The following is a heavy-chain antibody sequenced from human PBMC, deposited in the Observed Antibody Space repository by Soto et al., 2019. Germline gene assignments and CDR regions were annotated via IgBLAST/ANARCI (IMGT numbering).Heavy chain of an antibody. CDR3: AREITGKFPN. Sequence: ASVKVSCKASGYTFTSYDINRVRQATGQGLEWMGWMNPNTGNTGYAQKFQGRVTMTTNTSISTAYMELSSLRSEDTAVYYCAREITGKFPNWGQGTLVTVSS. V-gene: IGHV1-8*01. CDR2: MNPNTGNT. CDR1: GYTFTSYD. J-gene: IGHJ4*02. D-gene: IGHD1-20*01.